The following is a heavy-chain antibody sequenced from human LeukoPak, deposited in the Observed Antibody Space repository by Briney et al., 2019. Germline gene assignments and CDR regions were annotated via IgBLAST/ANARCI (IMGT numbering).Heavy chain of an antibody. V-gene: IGHV4-59*12. D-gene: IGHD6-13*01. Sequence: SETLSLTCTVSGGSISSYYWNWIRQPPGKGLEWIGYIYYSGSTNYNPSLKSRVTISVDTSKNQFSLKLNSVTAADTAVYYCARVYPYSSSWGMDVWGQGTTVTVSS. CDR3: ARVYPYSSSWGMDV. CDR1: GGSISSYY. CDR2: IYYSGST. J-gene: IGHJ6*02.